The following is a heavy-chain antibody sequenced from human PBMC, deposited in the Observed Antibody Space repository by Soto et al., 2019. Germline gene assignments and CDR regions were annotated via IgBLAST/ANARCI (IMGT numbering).Heavy chain of an antibody. CDR3: AQDTIAVAPTFDY. CDR1: GFTFSSYG. V-gene: IGHV3-30*18. CDR2: ISYDGSNK. Sequence: ESGGGVVQPGRSLRLSCAASGFTFSSYGMHWVRQAPGKGLEWVAVISYDGSNKYYADSVKGRFTISRDNSKNTLYLQMNCLRAEDTAVYYCAQDTIAVAPTFDYWGQGTLVTVSS. D-gene: IGHD6-19*01. J-gene: IGHJ4*02.